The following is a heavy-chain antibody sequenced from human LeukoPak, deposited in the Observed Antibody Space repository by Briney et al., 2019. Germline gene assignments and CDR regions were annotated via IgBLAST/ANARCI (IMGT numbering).Heavy chain of an antibody. CDR2: IFHSGGS. CDR1: GDSTNNFH. J-gene: IGHJ6*02. D-gene: IGHD3-16*01. CDR3: ARLLPSAFYHGMDV. Sequence: PSETLSLTCTVSGDSTNNFHWSWIRQPPGKGLEWIVHIFHSGGSKYNPSLKSRATTSTDMSKNVLSLELTSVTAADTAVYYCARLLPSAFYHGMDVWGQGTTVTVSS. V-gene: IGHV4-59*01.